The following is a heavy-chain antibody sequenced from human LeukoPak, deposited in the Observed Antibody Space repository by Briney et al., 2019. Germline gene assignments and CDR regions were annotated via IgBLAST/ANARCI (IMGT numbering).Heavy chain of an antibody. Sequence: SETLSLTCTVSGGSISGSNWWSWVRQPPGKGLEWIGEIFHSGSTNYNSSLKSRVTMSVDKSKNQFSLRLNSVTAADTAVYYCARGGNSYGVIGGYWGQGTLVTVSS. V-gene: IGHV4-4*02. CDR2: IFHSGST. CDR1: GGSISGSNW. D-gene: IGHD4/OR15-4a*01. CDR3: ARGGNSYGVIGGY. J-gene: IGHJ4*02.